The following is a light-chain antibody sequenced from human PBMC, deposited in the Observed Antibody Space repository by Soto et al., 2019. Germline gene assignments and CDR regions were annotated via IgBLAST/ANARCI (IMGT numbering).Light chain of an antibody. J-gene: IGLJ3*02. Sequence: QPVLTQPPSVSGAPGQRVTISCTGSSSTIGAGYDVHWYQQLPGTAPKLLIYGNSNRPSGVPDRFSGSKSGTSASLAITGLHAEDEADYYGQSYDSSLSGWVFGGGTKVTVL. CDR2: GNS. CDR3: QSYDSSLSGWV. V-gene: IGLV1-40*01. CDR1: SSTIGAGYD.